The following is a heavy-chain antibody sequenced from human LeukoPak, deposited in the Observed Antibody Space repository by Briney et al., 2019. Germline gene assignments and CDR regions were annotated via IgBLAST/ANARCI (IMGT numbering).Heavy chain of an antibody. J-gene: IGHJ4*02. CDR2: ISSGSDTI. CDR3: ARPYCASTSCPTFEY. D-gene: IGHD2-2*01. Sequence: GSLILSCAASGFAFSSYNMNWVRQAPGKGLEWVSYISSGSDTIFYADSVKGRFTISRDNAKNSLYLQMNSLRAEDTAVYYCARPYCASTSCPTFEYWGQGTLVTVSS. CDR1: GFAFSSYN. V-gene: IGHV3-48*01.